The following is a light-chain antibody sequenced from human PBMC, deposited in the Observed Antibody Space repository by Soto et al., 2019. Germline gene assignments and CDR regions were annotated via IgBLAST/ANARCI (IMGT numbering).Light chain of an antibody. J-gene: IGLJ2*01. V-gene: IGLV2-11*01. CDR2: DVS. CDR3: CSYAGSYTFVV. CDR1: SSDVGGYNY. Sequence: QSALTQPRSVSGSPGQSVTISCTGTSSDVGGYNYVSWYQQHPGKAPKLMIYDVSKRPSGVPDRFSGAKSGNTASLTISGLQAEDEAGYCCCSYAGSYTFVVFGGGTKLSVL.